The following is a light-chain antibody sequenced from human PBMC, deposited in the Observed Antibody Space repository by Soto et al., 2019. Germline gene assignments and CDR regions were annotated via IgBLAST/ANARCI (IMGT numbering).Light chain of an antibody. Sequence: DIQMTQSPSSLSASIGDRVTITCRASQSISSYLNWYQQKPGKAPKLLIYAASSLQSGVPSRFSGSGSGTDFTLTISSLQPEDFATYYCHQNYSTPPTFGQGTRLEIK. CDR3: HQNYSTPPT. J-gene: IGKJ5*01. CDR1: QSISSY. CDR2: AAS. V-gene: IGKV1-39*01.